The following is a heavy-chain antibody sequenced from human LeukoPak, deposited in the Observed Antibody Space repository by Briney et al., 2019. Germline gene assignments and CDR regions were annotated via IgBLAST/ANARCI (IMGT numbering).Heavy chain of an antibody. CDR2: ISWNSGSI. CDR1: GFTFDDYA. CDR3: ARGKITYYYDSSGYYGLDY. J-gene: IGHJ4*02. D-gene: IGHD3-22*01. V-gene: IGHV3-9*01. Sequence: TGGSLRLSCAASGFTFDDYAMHWVRQAPGEGLEWVSGISWNSGSIGYADSVKGRFTISRDNAKNSLYLQMNSLRAEDTAVYYCARGKITYYYDSSGYYGLDYWGQGTLVTVSS.